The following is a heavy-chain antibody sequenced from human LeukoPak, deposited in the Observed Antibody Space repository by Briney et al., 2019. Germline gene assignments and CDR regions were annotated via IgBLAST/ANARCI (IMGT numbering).Heavy chain of an antibody. Sequence: GGSLRLSCAASGFTFSNYNMNWVRQAPGKGLEWVSYISSGSTTIYYADSVKGRFTISRDNAKNTLYLQMNSLRAEDTAVYYCARGPSRLMDVWGQGTTVTVSS. CDR1: GFTFSNYN. V-gene: IGHV3-48*04. J-gene: IGHJ6*02. D-gene: IGHD6-25*01. CDR3: ARGPSRLMDV. CDR2: ISSGSTTI.